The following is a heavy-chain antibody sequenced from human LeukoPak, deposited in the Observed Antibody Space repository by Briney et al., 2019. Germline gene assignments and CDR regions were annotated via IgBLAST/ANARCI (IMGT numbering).Heavy chain of an antibody. V-gene: IGHV3-49*04. D-gene: IGHD5-18*01. CDR2: IRSKTYGGTT. Sequence: GGSLRLSCTASGFTFGDHAICWVRQAPGKGLEWVGFIRSKTYGGTTEYAASVKGRFTISRDDSKSIAYLQMNSLKTEDTAVYYCSRGPIQQWLYNGMDVWGQGTTVTVSS. CDR3: SRGPIQQWLYNGMDV. J-gene: IGHJ6*02. CDR1: GFTFGDHA.